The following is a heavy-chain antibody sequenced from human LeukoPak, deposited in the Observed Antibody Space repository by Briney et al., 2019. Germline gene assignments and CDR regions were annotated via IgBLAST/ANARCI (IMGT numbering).Heavy chain of an antibody. J-gene: IGHJ4*02. Sequence: PGGSLRLSCAASGFTFSSYGMHWVRQAPGKGLEWVAFIRYDGSNKYYADSVEGRFTISRDNAKNSLYLQMSSLRVEDTAVYYCTRRPYSSSWYYFDYWGQGTLVTVSS. D-gene: IGHD6-13*01. CDR1: GFTFSSYG. CDR2: IRYDGSNK. V-gene: IGHV3-30*02. CDR3: TRRPYSSSWYYFDY.